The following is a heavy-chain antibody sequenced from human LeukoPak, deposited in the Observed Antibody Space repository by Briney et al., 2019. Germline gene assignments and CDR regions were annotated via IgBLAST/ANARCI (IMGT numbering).Heavy chain of an antibody. CDR3: ARMSGYSYGSFDY. J-gene: IGHJ4*02. Sequence: SETLSLTCAVSGGSISSSNWWSWVRQPPGKGLEWIGEIYHSGSTNYNPSLKSRVTISVDKSKNQFSLKLSSVTAADTAVYYCARMSGYSYGSFDYWGQGTLVTVSS. D-gene: IGHD5-18*01. V-gene: IGHV4-4*02. CDR1: GGSISSSNW. CDR2: IYHSGST.